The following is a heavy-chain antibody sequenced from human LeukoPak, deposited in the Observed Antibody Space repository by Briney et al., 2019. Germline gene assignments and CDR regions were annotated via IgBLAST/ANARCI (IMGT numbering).Heavy chain of an antibody. D-gene: IGHD6-13*01. J-gene: IGHJ4*02. CDR3: AREDSAAGTVFDY. CDR2: INPNSGGT. CDR1: GYTFTGYY. Sequence: GASVKVSCKASGYTFTGYYMHWVRQAPAQGLEWMGWINPNSGGTNYAQKFQGRVTMTRDTSISTAYMELSRLRSDDTAEYYCAREDSAAGTVFDYWGQGTLVTVSS. V-gene: IGHV1-2*02.